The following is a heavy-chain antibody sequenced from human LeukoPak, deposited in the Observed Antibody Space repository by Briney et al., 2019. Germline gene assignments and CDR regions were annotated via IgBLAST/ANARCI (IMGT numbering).Heavy chain of an antibody. CDR3: AKGYVLRFLESLDYFDY. V-gene: IGHV3-23*01. CDR2: ISGSGGST. J-gene: IGHJ4*02. D-gene: IGHD3-3*01. CDR1: GFTFSSYA. Sequence: GGSLRLSCAASGFTFSSYAMSWVRQAPGKGLEWVSAISGSGGSTYYADSVKGRFTISRDNSKNTLYLQMNSLRAEDTAVYYCAKGYVLRFLESLDYFDYWGQGTLVTVSS.